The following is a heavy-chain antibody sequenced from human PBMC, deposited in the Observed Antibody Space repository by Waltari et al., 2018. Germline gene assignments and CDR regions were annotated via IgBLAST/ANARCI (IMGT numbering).Heavy chain of an antibody. V-gene: IGHV4-34*01. CDR1: GGSFSGYY. CDR2: INHSGST. J-gene: IGHJ4*02. CDR3: ARASVDIVATSTYYFDY. D-gene: IGHD5-12*01. Sequence: QVQLQQWGAGLLKPSETLSLTCAVYGGSFSGYYWSWIRQPHGKGLEWIGEINHSGSTNYNPSLKSRVTISVDTSKNQFSLKLSSVTAADTAVYYCARASVDIVATSTYYFDYWGQGTLVTVSS.